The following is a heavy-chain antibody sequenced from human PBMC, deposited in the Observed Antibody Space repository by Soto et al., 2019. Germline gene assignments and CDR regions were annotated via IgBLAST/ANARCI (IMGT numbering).Heavy chain of an antibody. CDR3: AEQYGSGKVLAPSFDY. D-gene: IGHD3-10*01. CDR2: IYYSGST. V-gene: IGHV4-39*01. J-gene: IGHJ4*02. Sequence: PSETLSLTCTVSGGSISSSSYYWGWIRQPPGKGLEWIGSIYYSGSTYYNPSLKSRVTISVDTSKNQFSLKLSSVTAADTAVYYCAEQYGSGKVLAPSFDYWGQGTLVTVSS. CDR1: GGSISSSSYY.